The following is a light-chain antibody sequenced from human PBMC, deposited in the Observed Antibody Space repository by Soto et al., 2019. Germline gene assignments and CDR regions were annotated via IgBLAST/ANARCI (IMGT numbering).Light chain of an antibody. CDR3: QQYNSYSYT. V-gene: IGKV1-5*01. Sequence: DIQMTQSPSTLSASVGDRVTITCRASQSISSWLAWYQQKPGKAPKLLIYDASSLESGVPSRFSGSGSGTEFTITISSLQPDDFGTYYCQQYNSYSYTFGQGTKLEIK. CDR1: QSISSW. CDR2: DAS. J-gene: IGKJ2*01.